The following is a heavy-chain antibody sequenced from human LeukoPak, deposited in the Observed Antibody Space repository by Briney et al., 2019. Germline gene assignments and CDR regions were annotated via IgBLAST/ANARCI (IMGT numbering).Heavy chain of an antibody. J-gene: IGHJ4*02. CDR3: ARDKKYQLLSNPGGY. D-gene: IGHD2-2*01. V-gene: IGHV1-2*02. CDR2: INPNSGGT. CDR1: GYTFTGYY. Sequence: ASVKVSCKASGYTFTGYYMHWVRQAPGQGLEWMGWINPNSGGTNYAQKFQGRITVTRDTSISTAYMELSRLRSDDTAVYYCARDKKYQLLSNPGGYWGQGTLVTVSS.